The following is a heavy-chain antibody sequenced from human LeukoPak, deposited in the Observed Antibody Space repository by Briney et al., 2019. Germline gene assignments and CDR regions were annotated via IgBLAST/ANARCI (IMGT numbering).Heavy chain of an antibody. D-gene: IGHD1-26*01. V-gene: IGHV3-64*02. J-gene: IGHJ4*02. CDR2: ISINGVNT. Sequence: PGWSLRLSCAASGFTFSSHAMHWVRQALGKGPEYVSTISINGVNTDYADSVEGRFTISTDNSKDTLFLQMGSLRIEDTAVYYCARDLDGSYNFHYWGPGTLVTVPS. CDR1: GFTFSSHA. CDR3: ARDLDGSYNFHY.